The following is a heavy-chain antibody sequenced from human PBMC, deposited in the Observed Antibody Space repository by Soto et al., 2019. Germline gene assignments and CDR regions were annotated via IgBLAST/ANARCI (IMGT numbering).Heavy chain of an antibody. J-gene: IGHJ4*02. V-gene: IGHV3-30*03. D-gene: IGHD3-9*01. CDR1: GFTFSSYG. CDR2: ISYDGSNK. CDR3: APDYDILTGYSSAHFDY. Sequence: GSLRLSCAASGFTFSSYGMHWVRQAPGKGLEWVAVISYDGSNKYYADSVKGRFTISRDNSKNTLYLQMNSLRAEDTAVYYCAPDYDILTGYSSAHFDYWGQGTLVTVSS.